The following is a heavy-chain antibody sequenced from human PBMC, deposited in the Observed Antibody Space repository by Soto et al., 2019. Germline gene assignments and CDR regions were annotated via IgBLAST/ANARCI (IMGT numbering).Heavy chain of an antibody. D-gene: IGHD6-13*01. CDR3: ARGGGIAAGKPNEYFQH. V-gene: IGHV3-30-3*01. CDR2: ISYDGSNK. CDR1: GFTFSSYA. Sequence: GGSLRLSCAASGFTFSSYAMHWVRQAPGKGLEWVAVISYDGSNKYYADSVKGRFTISRDNSKNTLYLQMNSLRAEDTAVYYCARGGGIAAGKPNEYFQHWGQGTLVTVSS. J-gene: IGHJ1*01.